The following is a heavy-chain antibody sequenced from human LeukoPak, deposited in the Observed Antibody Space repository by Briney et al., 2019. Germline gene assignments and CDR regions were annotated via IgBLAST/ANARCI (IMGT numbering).Heavy chain of an antibody. D-gene: IGHD3-22*01. Sequence: GGSLRLSCAASGFTFSSYAMHWVRQAPGKGLEYVSAISSNGGSTYYANSVKGRFTISRDNSKNTLYLQMGSLRAEDMAVYYCARGDGPYYYDSSGHWGQGTLVTVSS. CDR1: GFTFSSYA. V-gene: IGHV3-64*01. J-gene: IGHJ1*01. CDR3: ARGDGPYYYDSSGH. CDR2: ISSNGGST.